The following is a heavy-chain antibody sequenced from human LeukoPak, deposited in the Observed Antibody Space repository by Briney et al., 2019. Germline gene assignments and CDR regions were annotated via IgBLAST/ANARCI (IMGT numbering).Heavy chain of an antibody. V-gene: IGHV3-21*01. CDR3: ARGYSSGYSQFDY. CDR1: GFTFSSYS. D-gene: IGHD3-22*01. Sequence: PGGSLRLSCAASGFTFSSYSMNWVRQAPGKGLEWVSSISSSSSYIYYADSVKGRFTISRDNAKNSLYLQMNSLRAEDTAVYHCARGYSSGYSQFDYWGQGTLVTVSS. CDR2: ISSSSSYI. J-gene: IGHJ4*02.